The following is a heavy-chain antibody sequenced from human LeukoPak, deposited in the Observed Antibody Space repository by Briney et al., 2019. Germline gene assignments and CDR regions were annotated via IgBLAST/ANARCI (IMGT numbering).Heavy chain of an antibody. D-gene: IGHD1-26*01. CDR2: IYYSGST. CDR1: GGSISSYY. V-gene: IGHV4-59*01. Sequence: SETLSLTCTVSGGSISSYYWSWIRQPSGKGLEWIGYIYYSGSTNYNPSLKSRVTISVDTSKNQFSLKLSSVTAADTAVYYCARGIVGATYFDYWGQGTLVTVSS. J-gene: IGHJ4*02. CDR3: ARGIVGATYFDY.